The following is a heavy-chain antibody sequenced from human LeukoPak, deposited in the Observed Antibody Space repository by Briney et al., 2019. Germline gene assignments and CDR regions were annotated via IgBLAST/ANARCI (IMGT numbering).Heavy chain of an antibody. CDR2: IYYSGST. V-gene: IGHV4-59*01. J-gene: IGHJ3*02. Sequence: SETLSLTCTVSGGSISSYYWSWIRQPPGKGLEWIGYIYYSGSTNYNPSLKSRVTISVDTSKNQFSLKLSSVTAADTAVYYCATDSSGYYHAFDIWGQGTMVTVSS. CDR1: GGSISSYY. D-gene: IGHD3-22*01. CDR3: ATDSSGYYHAFDI.